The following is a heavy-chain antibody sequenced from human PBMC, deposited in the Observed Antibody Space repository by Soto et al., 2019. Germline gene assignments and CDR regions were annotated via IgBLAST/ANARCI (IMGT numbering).Heavy chain of an antibody. CDR1: GFTFNGSV. Sequence: PWGSLRLSCAASGFTFNGSVIHWVRQASGKGLEWVGRIRTKPNSYETAYVASVKGRFTISRDDSKNTAYLQMNSLKTDDTAVYYCTSSNLYYWGQGTLVTVSS. CDR3: TSSNLYY. CDR2: IRTKPNSYET. J-gene: IGHJ4*02. V-gene: IGHV3-73*01.